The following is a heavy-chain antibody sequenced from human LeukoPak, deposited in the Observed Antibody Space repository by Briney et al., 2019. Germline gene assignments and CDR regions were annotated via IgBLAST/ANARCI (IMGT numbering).Heavy chain of an antibody. CDR2: IHYSGST. CDR1: GASIRSSY. CDR3: ARRVWATTISRDAFDI. Sequence: SETLSLTCTVPGASIRSSYWSWIRQPPGKGLEWIGHIHYSGSTNYNPSLKSRVAISVDTSKNQFSLKLSSVTAADTALYCCARRVWATTISRDAFDIWGQGTMVTVSS. D-gene: IGHD1-26*01. J-gene: IGHJ3*02. V-gene: IGHV4-59*01.